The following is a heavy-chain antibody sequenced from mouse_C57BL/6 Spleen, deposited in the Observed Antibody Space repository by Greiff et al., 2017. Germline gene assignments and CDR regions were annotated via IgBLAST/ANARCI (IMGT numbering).Heavy chain of an antibody. J-gene: IGHJ1*03. V-gene: IGHV1-64*01. CDR2: IHPNSGST. D-gene: IGHD2-3*01. Sequence: QVQLQQSGAELVKPGASVKLSCKASGYTFTSYWMHWVKQRPGQGLEWIGMIHPNSGSTNYNEKFKSKATLTVDKSSSTAYRQLSSLTSEDSAVYYCARSYDGYYVGYWYFDVWGTGTTVTVSS. CDR3: ARSYDGYYVGYWYFDV. CDR1: GYTFTSYW.